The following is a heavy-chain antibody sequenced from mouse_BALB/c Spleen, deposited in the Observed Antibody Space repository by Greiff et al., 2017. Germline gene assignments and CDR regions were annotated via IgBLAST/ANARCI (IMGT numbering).Heavy chain of an antibody. D-gene: IGHD2-1*01. Sequence: EVQLVESGGGLVQPGGSLRLSCATSGFTFTDYYMSWVRQPPGKALEWLGFIRNKANGYTTEYSASVKGRFTISRDNSQSILYLQMNTLRAEDSATYYCARDGGNYPYYYAMDYWGQGTSVTVSS. CDR2: IRNKANGYTT. CDR3: ARDGGNYPYYYAMDY. CDR1: GFTFTDYY. J-gene: IGHJ4*01. V-gene: IGHV7-3*02.